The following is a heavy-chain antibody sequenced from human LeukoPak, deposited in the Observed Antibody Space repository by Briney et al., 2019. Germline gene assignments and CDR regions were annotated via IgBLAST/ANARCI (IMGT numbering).Heavy chain of an antibody. CDR1: GGSISSGGYY. Sequence: SQTLSLTCTVSGGSISSGGYYWSWIRQHPGKGLEWIGYIYYSGSTYYNPSLKSRVTISVDTSKNQFSLKLSSVTAADTAVYYCARGNGPQGAFDIWGQGTMVTVSS. D-gene: IGHD2-8*01. CDR3: ARGNGPQGAFDI. J-gene: IGHJ3*02. CDR2: IYYSGST. V-gene: IGHV4-31*03.